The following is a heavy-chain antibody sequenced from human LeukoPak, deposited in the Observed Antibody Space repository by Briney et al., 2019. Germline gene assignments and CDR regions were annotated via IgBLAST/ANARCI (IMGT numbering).Heavy chain of an antibody. D-gene: IGHD3-3*01. Sequence: GASVKVSCKASGGTFSSYAISWVRQAPGQGLEWMGRIIPILGIANYAQKFQGRVTITADKSTSTAYMELSSLRSEDTAVYYCARIPITIFGVVASGMDVWGQGTTVTVSS. J-gene: IGHJ6*02. CDR1: GGTFSSYA. CDR3: ARIPITIFGVVASGMDV. V-gene: IGHV1-69*04. CDR2: IIPILGIA.